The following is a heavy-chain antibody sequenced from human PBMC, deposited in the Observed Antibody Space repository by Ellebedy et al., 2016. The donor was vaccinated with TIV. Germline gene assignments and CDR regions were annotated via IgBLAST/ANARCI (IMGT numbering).Heavy chain of an antibody. Sequence: AASVKVSCTASGYNFTHYGIRWVRQAPGQGLEWVGWLSAYNGNRNYAQRLQGRVTMTTDTYTTTVYMELRSLRSDDTAVYFCARHGYSGNSTGPWGQGTLVTVSS. CDR3: ARHGYSGNSTGP. CDR1: GYNFTHYG. D-gene: IGHD5-12*01. J-gene: IGHJ4*02. CDR2: LSAYNGNR. V-gene: IGHV1-18*04.